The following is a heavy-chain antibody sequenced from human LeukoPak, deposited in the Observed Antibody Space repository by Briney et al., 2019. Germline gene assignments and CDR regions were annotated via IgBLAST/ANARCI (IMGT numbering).Heavy chain of an antibody. Sequence: GGSLRLSCAASGFTVSSNYMSWVRQAPGKGLEWVSRINNDGSSASYVDSVKGRFTISRDNAKNTLFLQMNSLRAEDTAVYYCARRGTGHGMDVWGQGTTVIVSS. J-gene: IGHJ6*02. CDR1: GFTVSSNY. V-gene: IGHV3-74*01. CDR2: INNDGSSA. D-gene: IGHD1-1*01. CDR3: ARRGTGHGMDV.